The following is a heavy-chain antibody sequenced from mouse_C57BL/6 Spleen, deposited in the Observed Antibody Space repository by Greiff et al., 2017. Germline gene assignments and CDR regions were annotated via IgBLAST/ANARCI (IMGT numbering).Heavy chain of an antibody. CDR3: ARKAYGSSSLYWYFEV. J-gene: IGHJ1*03. D-gene: IGHD1-1*01. Sequence: QVQLQQSGAELARPGASVKLSCKASGYTFTSYGISWVKQRTGQGLEWIGEIYPRSGNTYYNEKFKGQATLTADKSSSTAYMELRSLTSEDSAVYFCARKAYGSSSLYWYFEVGGTGTTVTVSS. V-gene: IGHV1-81*01. CDR2: IYPRSGNT. CDR1: GYTFTSYG.